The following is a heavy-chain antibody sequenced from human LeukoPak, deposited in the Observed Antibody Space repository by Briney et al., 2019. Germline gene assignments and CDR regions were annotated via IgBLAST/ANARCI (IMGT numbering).Heavy chain of an antibody. J-gene: IGHJ6*03. Sequence: SETLSLTCAVYGGSFSGYYWSWIRQPPGKGLEWIGEINHSGSTNYNPSLKSRVTISVDTSKNQFSLKLSSVTAADTAVYYCARGRGSGSWRNVGAYYMDVWGKGTTVTVSS. D-gene: IGHD3-10*01. CDR3: ARGRGSGSWRNVGAYYMDV. CDR2: INHSGST. V-gene: IGHV4-34*01. CDR1: GGSFSGYY.